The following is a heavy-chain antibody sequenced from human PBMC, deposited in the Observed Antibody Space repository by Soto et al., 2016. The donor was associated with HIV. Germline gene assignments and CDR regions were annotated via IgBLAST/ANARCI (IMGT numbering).Heavy chain of an antibody. D-gene: IGHD3-22*01. CDR2: INYRGDV. Sequence: QVRLQQWGTRLLKPSETLSLTCAVYGGSFKNYYWSWIRQAPGKGLEWIGEINYRGDVDYNLSLKSRVNISIDTSKNQFSLRLKNVTAADMATYYCARHVMIVTPYFDSWGQGNVITVSS. CDR3: ARHVMIVTPYFDS. J-gene: IGHJ4*02. V-gene: IGHV4-34*02. CDR1: GGSFKNYY.